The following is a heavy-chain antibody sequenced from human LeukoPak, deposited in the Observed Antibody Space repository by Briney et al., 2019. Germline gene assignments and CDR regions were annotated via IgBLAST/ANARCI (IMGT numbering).Heavy chain of an antibody. CDR1: GFTFNTYN. CDR2: ISYDGANI. CDR3: AREYTSGWYDY. D-gene: IGHD6-19*01. Sequence: GGSLRLSCAASGFTFNTYNIHWVRQAPGKGLEWVAVISYDGANIYYADSVKGRFTISRDNSKNTLDLQMNSLRAEDTAVYYCAREYTSGWYDYWGQGTLVTVSS. J-gene: IGHJ4*02. V-gene: IGHV3-30-3*01.